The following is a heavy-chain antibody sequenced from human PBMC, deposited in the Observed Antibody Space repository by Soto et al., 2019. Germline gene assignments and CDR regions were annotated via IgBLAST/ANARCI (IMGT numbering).Heavy chain of an antibody. D-gene: IGHD2-21*01. CDR3: ASSKYDVVAGSFWFDP. J-gene: IGHJ5*02. V-gene: IGHV4-30-2*01. CDR1: GGSITSGGYS. Sequence: PSETLSLTCAVSGGSITSGGYSWGWIRQPPGKGLEWIGYMYHSGNTYYNPSLKCRVPISLDHSRNQFSLTQNSVTAADTAVYFCASSKYDVVAGSFWFDPWGQGTLVTVSS. CDR2: MYHSGNT.